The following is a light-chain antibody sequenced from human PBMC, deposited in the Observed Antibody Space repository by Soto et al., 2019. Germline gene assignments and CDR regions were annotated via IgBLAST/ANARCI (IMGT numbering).Light chain of an antibody. CDR3: SSYTGSTAVV. V-gene: IGLV2-14*01. J-gene: IGLJ2*01. Sequence: QSALTQPASVSGCPGQSITISCTGTSSDVGGYNYVSWYQQYPGKAPKLMIYDVTYRPSGVSNRFSGSKSGNTASLTISGLQAEDEADYYCSSYTGSTAVVFGGGTKVTVL. CDR1: SSDVGGYNY. CDR2: DVT.